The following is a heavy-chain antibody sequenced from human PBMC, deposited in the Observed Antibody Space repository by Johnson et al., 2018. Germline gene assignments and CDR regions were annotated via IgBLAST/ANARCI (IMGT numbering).Heavy chain of an antibody. J-gene: IGHJ6*03. V-gene: IGHV3-15*07. D-gene: IGHD3-10*01. Sequence: VQLVDSGGGLVQPGGSLVLSCAASGFTFCSYAISWVRQAPGRGLEWVGRINGNTDGGTSDYAAPAKGRFTISSDDSKNTPYLQRNRLKTEDTPVYYCTTDCEGITMVRGVISRYYYYYMDVWGKGTTGTVSS. CDR3: TTDCEGITMVRGVISRYYYYYMDV. CDR1: GFTFCSYA. CDR2: INGNTDGGTS.